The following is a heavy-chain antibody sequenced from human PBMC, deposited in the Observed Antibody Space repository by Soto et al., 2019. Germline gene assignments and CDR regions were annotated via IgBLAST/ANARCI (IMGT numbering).Heavy chain of an antibody. D-gene: IGHD1-1*01. Sequence: QVQLVQSGAEVKRRGSSVKVSCRASGGTFSSQTISWVRQAPGQGLEWMGGIMPMFGVTNYARKFQGRLTMTANESTTTAYMEVSSLTSEDTAVYYCAGEGVTTSMSLPWMGYHYYGLDVWGQGTTVIVSS. CDR3: AGEGVTTSMSLPWMGYHYYGLDV. V-gene: IGHV1-69*12. CDR2: IMPMFGVT. CDR1: GGTFSSQT. J-gene: IGHJ6*02.